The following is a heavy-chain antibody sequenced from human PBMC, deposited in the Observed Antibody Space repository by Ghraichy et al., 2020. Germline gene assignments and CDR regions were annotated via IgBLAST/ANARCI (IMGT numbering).Heavy chain of an antibody. J-gene: IGHJ4*02. CDR1: GGSVSSGSYY. Sequence: SETLSLTCTVSGGSVSSGSYYWSWIRQPPGKGLEWIGYIYYSGSTNYNPSLKSRVTISVDTSKNQFSLKLSSVTAADTAVYYCARDGDGSYSFDYWGQGTLVTVPS. CDR3: ARDGDGSYSFDY. CDR2: IYYSGST. D-gene: IGHD1-26*01. V-gene: IGHV4-61*01.